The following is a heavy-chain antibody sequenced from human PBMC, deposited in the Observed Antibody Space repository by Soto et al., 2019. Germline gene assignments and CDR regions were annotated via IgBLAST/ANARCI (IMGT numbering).Heavy chain of an antibody. CDR2: IYWNDDK. Sequence: QITLKESGPTLVKPTQTLTLTCTFSGFSLSTSGVGVGWIRQPPGKALEWLALIYWNDDKRYSPSLKSRLTITKETSKNQVGLTKTNLDPVETATYYCAHRDSSGWYEDTYFDYWGQGTLVTVSS. CDR1: GFSLSTSGVG. V-gene: IGHV2-5*01. D-gene: IGHD6-19*01. CDR3: AHRDSSGWYEDTYFDY. J-gene: IGHJ4*02.